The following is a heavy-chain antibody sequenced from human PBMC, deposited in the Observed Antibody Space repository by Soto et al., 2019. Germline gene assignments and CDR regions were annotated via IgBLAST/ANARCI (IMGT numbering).Heavy chain of an antibody. J-gene: IGHJ4*02. Sequence: PSETLSLTCTVSGGSISSSSYYWGWIRQPPGKGLEWIGSIYYSGSTYYNPSLKSRVTISVDTSKNQFSLKLSSVTAADTAVYYCARRTRGYSGYDGYWAQGTLVTVSS. V-gene: IGHV4-39*01. CDR3: ARRTRGYSGYDGY. CDR2: IYYSGST. D-gene: IGHD5-12*01. CDR1: GGSISSSSYY.